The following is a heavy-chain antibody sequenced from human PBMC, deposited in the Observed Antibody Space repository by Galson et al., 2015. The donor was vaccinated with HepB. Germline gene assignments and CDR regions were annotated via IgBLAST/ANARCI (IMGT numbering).Heavy chain of an antibody. CDR3: AKDQNAQQLDLYSFDY. CDR2: ISYDGSNK. D-gene: IGHD6-13*01. V-gene: IGHV3-30*18. J-gene: IGHJ4*02. CDR1: GFTFSSYG. Sequence: SLRLSCAASGFTFSSYGMHWVRQAPGKGLEWVAVISYDGSNKYYADSVKGRFTISRDNSKNTLYLQMNSLRAEDTAVYYCAKDQNAQQLDLYSFDYWGQGTLVTVSS.